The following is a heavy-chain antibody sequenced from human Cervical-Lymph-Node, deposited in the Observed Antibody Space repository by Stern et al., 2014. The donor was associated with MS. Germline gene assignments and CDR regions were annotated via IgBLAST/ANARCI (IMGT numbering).Heavy chain of an antibody. CDR3: TSGTNVAIAAFDI. CDR2: ISHDGTFE. V-gene: IGHV3-30*14. D-gene: IGHD1-1*01. CDR1: GFTFRSWA. J-gene: IGHJ3*02. Sequence: QVQLEESGGGVVHPGKSRRLSCTAIGFTFRSWAVDWVRQAPGHGLERVAGISHDGTFENLTDSVKGRFTISRDTSKNTVYLHMDSLRPEDTAVYYCTSGTNVAIAAFDIWGQGTMVAV.